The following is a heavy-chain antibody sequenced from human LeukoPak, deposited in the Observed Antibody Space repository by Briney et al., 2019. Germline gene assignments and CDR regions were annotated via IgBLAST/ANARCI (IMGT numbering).Heavy chain of an antibody. CDR1: GFTFSSYS. Sequence: GGSLRLSCAASGFTFSSYSMNWVRQAPGKGLEWVSYISSSSSTIYYADSVKGRFTISRDNAKNTLYLQMNSLRAEDTAVYYCARDTPGGSSIFDYWGQGTLVTVSS. V-gene: IGHV3-48*04. J-gene: IGHJ4*02. CDR2: ISSSSSTI. D-gene: IGHD1-26*01. CDR3: ARDTPGGSSIFDY.